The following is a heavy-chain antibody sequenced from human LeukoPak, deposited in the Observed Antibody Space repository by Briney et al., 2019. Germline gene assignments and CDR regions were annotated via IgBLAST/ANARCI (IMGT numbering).Heavy chain of an antibody. CDR1: GFTFSSHS. CDR3: ARDSSYYYDSSGYAHDY. J-gene: IGHJ4*02. V-gene: IGHV3-21*01. CDR2: ISSSSSYI. D-gene: IGHD3-22*01. Sequence: PGGSLRLSCAASGFTFSSHSMNWVRQAPGKGLEWVSSISSSSSYIYYADSVKGRFTISRDNAKNSLYLQMNSLRAEDTAVYYCARDSSYYYDSSGYAHDYWGQGTLVTVSS.